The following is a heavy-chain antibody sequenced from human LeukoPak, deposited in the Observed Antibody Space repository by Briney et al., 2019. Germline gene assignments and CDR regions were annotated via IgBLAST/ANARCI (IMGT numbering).Heavy chain of an antibody. CDR1: GFTFSSYG. Sequence: PGGSLRLSCAASGFTFSSYGMHWVRQAPGKGLEWVAVISYDGSNKYYADSVKGRFTISRDNSKNTLYLQMNSLRAEDTAVYYCAKGQGDYYDSSGYLGPFDYWGQGTLVTVSS. CDR2: ISYDGSNK. J-gene: IGHJ4*02. CDR3: AKGQGDYYDSSGYLGPFDY. D-gene: IGHD3-22*01. V-gene: IGHV3-30*18.